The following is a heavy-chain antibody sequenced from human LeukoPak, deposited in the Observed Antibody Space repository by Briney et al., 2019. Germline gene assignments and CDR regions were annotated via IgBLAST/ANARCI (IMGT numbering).Heavy chain of an antibody. CDR1: GGSINSGSYY. V-gene: IGHV4-39*01. J-gene: IGHJ2*01. D-gene: IGHD3-10*01. CDR3: ARLSFYYGAFDL. CDR2: IYYSGST. Sequence: SETLSLTCTVSGGSINSGSYYWGWIRQPPGRGLEWIGSIYYSGSTYYNPSLKSRVTISVDTSNNRFSLNLSSVTAADTAVFYCARLSFYYGAFDLWGRGTLVTVSS.